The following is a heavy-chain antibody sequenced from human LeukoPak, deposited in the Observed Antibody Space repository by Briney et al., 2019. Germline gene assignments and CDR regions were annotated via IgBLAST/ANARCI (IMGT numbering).Heavy chain of an antibody. Sequence: GGSLRLSCSASGFVFTIYTMYWVCQAPGKGPEYVSTISGSGNGFSIYYADSVKGRFTISRDDSKSILYLQMNGLRSEDTAVYYCAREGGATTRGRPYYFDYWGQGTLVTVSS. V-gene: IGHV3-64*04. CDR2: ISGSGNGFSI. CDR3: AREGGATTRGRPYYFDY. J-gene: IGHJ4*02. D-gene: IGHD4-17*01. CDR1: GFVFTIYT.